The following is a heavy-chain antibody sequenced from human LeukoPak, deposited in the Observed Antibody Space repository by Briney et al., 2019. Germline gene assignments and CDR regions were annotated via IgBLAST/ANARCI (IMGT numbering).Heavy chain of an antibody. Sequence: GGSLRLSCAASGFSFSGYWMSWVRQAPGKGLEWVANINQDGSAQYYVDSVKGQFTISRDNAKNSLYLQMNSLRVEDTAVYYCTRDSGSWTVTGPRFDYWGQGTLVTVSS. V-gene: IGHV3-7*01. J-gene: IGHJ4*02. D-gene: IGHD1-26*01. CDR1: GFSFSGYW. CDR2: INQDGSAQ. CDR3: TRDSGSWTVTGPRFDY.